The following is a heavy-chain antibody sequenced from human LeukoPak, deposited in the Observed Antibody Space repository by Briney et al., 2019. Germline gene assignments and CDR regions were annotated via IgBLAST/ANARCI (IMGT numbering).Heavy chain of an antibody. CDR3: ARGGVGAISY. J-gene: IGHJ4*02. D-gene: IGHD1-26*01. CDR1: GGSISSGSYY. V-gene: IGHV4-61*02. CDR2: VYIAGST. Sequence: PSETLSLTCTVSGGSISSGSYYWSWIRQPAGKGLEWIGRVYIAGSTKYNPSLKSRVTISVDTSKNQFSLKLSSVTAADTAVYYCARGGVGAISYWGQGTLVTISS.